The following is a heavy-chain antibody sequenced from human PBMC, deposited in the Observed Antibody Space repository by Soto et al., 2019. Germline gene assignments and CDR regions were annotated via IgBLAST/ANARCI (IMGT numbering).Heavy chain of an antibody. Sequence: QVTLKESGPVLVKPTETLTLTCTVSGFSRSNARMGVSWIRQPPGKALEWLAHIFSNDEKSYSTSLKSRLTISKDTSKSQVVLTMTNMDPVDTATYYCARISSSGWGGYYFDYWGQGTLVTVSS. CDR1: GFSRSNARMG. J-gene: IGHJ4*02. CDR3: ARISSSGWGGYYFDY. D-gene: IGHD6-19*01. CDR2: IFSNDEK. V-gene: IGHV2-26*01.